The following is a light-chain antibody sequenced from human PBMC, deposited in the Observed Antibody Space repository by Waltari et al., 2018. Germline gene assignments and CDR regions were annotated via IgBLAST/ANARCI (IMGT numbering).Light chain of an antibody. CDR3: QVWDSNNDHQI. CDR1: HIGGQS. Sequence: SYVLTQPPSVSVAPGQTATITCGRNHIGGQSVQWYQQRPGQAPILVIYDDSARPSAIPERFSGSNSEDTATLTIGSVEAGDEAAYFCQVWDSNNDHQIFGGGTKLTVL. CDR2: DDS. J-gene: IGLJ2*01. V-gene: IGLV3-21*02.